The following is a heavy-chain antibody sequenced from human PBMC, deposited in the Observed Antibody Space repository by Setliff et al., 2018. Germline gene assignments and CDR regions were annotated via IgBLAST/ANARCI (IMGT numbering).Heavy chain of an antibody. J-gene: IGHJ5*02. Sequence: SETLSLTCTVSGDSISSGSYYWTWIRQPAGKGLEWIGHFHTGGSTNYNRSLRSRVTISLDTSNNQFSLKLSSVTAAETAMYYCARSGDYGSGRLSPWGQGTLVTVSS. V-gene: IGHV4-61*09. CDR3: ARSGDYGSGRLSP. CDR2: FHTGGST. CDR1: GDSISSGSYY. D-gene: IGHD3-10*01.